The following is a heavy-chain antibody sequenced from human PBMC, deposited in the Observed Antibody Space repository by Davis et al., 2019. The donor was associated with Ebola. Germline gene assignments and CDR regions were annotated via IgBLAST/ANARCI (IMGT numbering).Heavy chain of an antibody. J-gene: IGHJ6*04. D-gene: IGHD1-26*01. CDR1: GFTFSNAW. Sequence: GESLKISYAASGFTFSNAWMSWVRQAPGKGLEWVGRIKSKTDGGTTDYAAPVKGRFTISRDDSKNTLYLQMNSLKTEDTAVYYCTALIVGAPYYYYYGMDVWGKGTTVTVSS. V-gene: IGHV3-15*01. CDR3: TALIVGAPYYYYYGMDV. CDR2: IKSKTDGGTT.